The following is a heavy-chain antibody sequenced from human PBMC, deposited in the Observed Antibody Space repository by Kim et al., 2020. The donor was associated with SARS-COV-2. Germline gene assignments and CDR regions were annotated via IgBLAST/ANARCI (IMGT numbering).Heavy chain of an antibody. D-gene: IGHD3-9*01. CDR1: GYTFTDYP. CDR3: ARGGVLTGSGDY. V-gene: IGHV7-4-1*02. Sequence: ASVKVSCKASGYTFTDYPINWVRQAPGQGPEWMAWINTHTGNPTYAQAFTGRFVLSLDTSVTTAYLEISSLKADDTAVYYCARGGVLTGSGDYWGQGTLVTVSS. CDR2: INTHTGNP. J-gene: IGHJ4*02.